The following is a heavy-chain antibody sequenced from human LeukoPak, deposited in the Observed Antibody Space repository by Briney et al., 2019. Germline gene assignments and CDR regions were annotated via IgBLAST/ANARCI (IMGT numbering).Heavy chain of an antibody. CDR1: GGSFSGYY. V-gene: IGHV4-34*01. J-gene: IGHJ1*01. D-gene: IGHD4-17*01. CDR3: APGREYGAPPG. CDR2: INHSGST. Sequence: SETLSLTCAVYGGSFSGYYWSWIRQPPGKGLEWIGEINHSGSTNYNPSLKSRVTISVDTSKNQFSLKLSSVTAADTAVYYCAPGREYGAPPGWGQGTLVTVSS.